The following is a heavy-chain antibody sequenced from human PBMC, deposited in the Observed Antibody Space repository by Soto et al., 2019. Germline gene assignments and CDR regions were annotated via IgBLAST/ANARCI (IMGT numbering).Heavy chain of an antibody. Sequence: SVKVSCKASGGTFSSYAISWVRQAPGQGLEWMGGIIPIFGTANYAQKFQGRVTITADESTSTAYMGLSSLRSEDTAVYYCASRVITSSSWLRGSAYYYYYGMDVWGQGTTVTVSS. CDR1: GGTFSSYA. CDR3: ASRVITSSSWLRGSAYYYYYGMDV. J-gene: IGHJ6*02. V-gene: IGHV1-69*13. CDR2: IIPIFGTA. D-gene: IGHD6-13*01.